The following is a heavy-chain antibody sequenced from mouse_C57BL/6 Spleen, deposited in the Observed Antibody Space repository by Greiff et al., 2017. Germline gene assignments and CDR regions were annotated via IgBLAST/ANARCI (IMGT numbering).Heavy chain of an antibody. V-gene: IGHV14-2*01. CDR1: GFNIKDYY. CDR2: IDPEDGDT. CDR3: ARYYCNYVEVVDY. Sequence: VQLQQSGAELVKPGASVKLSCTASGFNIKDYYMHWVKQRPEQGLEWIGRIDPEDGDTKYAPKFQGKATITADTSSNTAYMQLSSLTSEDTAVYYCARYYCNYVEVVDYWGQGTSLTVSS. J-gene: IGHJ4*01. D-gene: IGHD2-1*01.